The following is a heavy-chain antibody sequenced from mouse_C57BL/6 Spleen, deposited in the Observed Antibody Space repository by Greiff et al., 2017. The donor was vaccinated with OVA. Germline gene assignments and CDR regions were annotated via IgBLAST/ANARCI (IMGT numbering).Heavy chain of an antibody. J-gene: IGHJ2*01. CDR1: GFTFTSYW. V-gene: IGHV1-52*01. CDR3: ARDRYFDY. Sequence: QVQLKQPGAELVRPGSSVKLSCKASGFTFTSYWMHWVKQRPIQGLEWIGNIDPSDSETHYNQKFKDKATLTVDKSSSTAYMQLSSLTSEDSAVYYCARDRYFDYWGQGTTLTVSS. CDR2: IDPSDSET.